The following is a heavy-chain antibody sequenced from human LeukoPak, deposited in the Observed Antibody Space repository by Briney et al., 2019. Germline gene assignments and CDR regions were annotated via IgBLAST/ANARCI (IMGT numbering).Heavy chain of an antibody. D-gene: IGHD1-26*01. CDR3: ARERDLLYYYYMDV. V-gene: IGHV4-38-2*02. CDR2: IYHSGST. J-gene: IGHJ6*03. Sequence: SETLSLTCTVSGYSISSGYYWGWIRQPPGKGLEWIGSIYHSGSTYYNPSLKSRVTISVDTSKNQFSLKLSSVTAADTAVYYCARERDLLYYYYMDVWGKGTTVTISS. CDR1: GYSISSGYY.